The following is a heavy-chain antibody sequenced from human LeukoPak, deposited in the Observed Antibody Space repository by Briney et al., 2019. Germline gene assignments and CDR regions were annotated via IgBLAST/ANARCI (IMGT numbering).Heavy chain of an antibody. CDR1: GYSITSGYY. J-gene: IGHJ4*02. CDR2: IYYSGST. Sequence: SSETLSLTCSVSGYSITSGYYWGWIRQPPGRGLEWIGYIYYSGSTNYNPSLKSRVTISVDTSKNQFSLKLSSVTAADTAVYYCATSYRLPGIRFGGSFDYWGQGTLVTVSS. V-gene: IGHV4-61*01. CDR3: ATSYRLPGIRFGGSFDY. D-gene: IGHD3-3*01.